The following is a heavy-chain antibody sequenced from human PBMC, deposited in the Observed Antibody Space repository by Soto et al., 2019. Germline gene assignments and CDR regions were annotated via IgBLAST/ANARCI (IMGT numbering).Heavy chain of an antibody. CDR1: DGSISSGSNY. J-gene: IGHJ4*02. Sequence: QLQLQESGPGLVKPSENLSLTCTVSDGSISSGSNYWGWIRQPPGKGLEWIGSIYFGGGTHYNPSLESRVTISIDTSKFQFSLRLSSVTAADTAVYYCARYTGATMFASWGQGTLVTVSS. D-gene: IGHD1-26*01. CDR3: ARYTGATMFAS. V-gene: IGHV4-39*01. CDR2: IYFGGGT.